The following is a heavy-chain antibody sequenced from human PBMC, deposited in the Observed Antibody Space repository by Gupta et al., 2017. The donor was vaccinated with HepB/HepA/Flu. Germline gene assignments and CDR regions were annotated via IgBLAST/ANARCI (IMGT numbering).Heavy chain of an antibody. CDR1: GFTFSSYE. Sequence: EVQLVESGGGLVQPGGSLRLSCAASGFTFSSYEMNWVRQAPGKGLEWVSYISSSGSTIYYADAVKGRFTISRDNAKNSLYLQMNSLRAEETAVYYWARDPGGPLTGGVFDYWGQGTLVTVSS. D-gene: IGHD7-27*01. V-gene: IGHV3-48*03. J-gene: IGHJ4*02. CDR2: ISSSGSTI. CDR3: ARDPGGPLTGGVFDY.